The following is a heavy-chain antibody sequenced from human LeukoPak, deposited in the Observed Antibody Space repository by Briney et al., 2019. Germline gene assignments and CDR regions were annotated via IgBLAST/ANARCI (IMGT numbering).Heavy chain of an antibody. CDR1: GYTFTSYG. J-gene: IGHJ3*02. CDR2: ISAYNGNT. CDR3: AKDDYDSSGYYYVGAFDI. D-gene: IGHD3-22*01. V-gene: IGHV1-18*01. Sequence: PVASVKVSCKASGYTFTSYGISWVRQAPGQGLEGMGWISAYNGNTNYAQKLQGRVTMTTDTSTSTAYMELRSLRSDDTAVYYCAKDDYDSSGYYYVGAFDIWGQGTMVTVSS.